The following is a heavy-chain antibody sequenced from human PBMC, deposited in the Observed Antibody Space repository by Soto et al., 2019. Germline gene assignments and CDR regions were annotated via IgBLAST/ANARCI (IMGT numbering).Heavy chain of an antibody. CDR1: GFTFDDYA. Sequence: GGSLRLSCAASGFTFDDYAMHWVRQAPGKGLEWVSGISWNSGSIGYADSVKGRFTISRDNAKNSLYLQMNSLRAEDTALYYCAKGGRGYDILTGYPESDYFDYWGQGTLVTVSS. CDR3: AKGGRGYDILTGYPESDYFDY. CDR2: ISWNSGSI. V-gene: IGHV3-9*01. J-gene: IGHJ4*02. D-gene: IGHD3-9*01.